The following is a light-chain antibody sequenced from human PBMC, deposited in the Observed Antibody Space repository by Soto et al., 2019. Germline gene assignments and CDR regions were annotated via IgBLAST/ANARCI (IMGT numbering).Light chain of an antibody. Sequence: SYELTQPPSVSVGPGQTARITCGGNNIGSKSVHWCQQKPGQAPVLVVYDVSERPSGIPERISGSSSGNTATLTISRVEDGDEADYYCQVWDSSSDQYVFGTGTQLTVL. CDR3: QVWDSSSDQYV. CDR1: NIGSKS. CDR2: DVS. V-gene: IGLV3-21*02. J-gene: IGLJ1*01.